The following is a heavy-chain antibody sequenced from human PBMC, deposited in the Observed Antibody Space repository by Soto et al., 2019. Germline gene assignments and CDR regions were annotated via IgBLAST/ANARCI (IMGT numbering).Heavy chain of an antibody. Sequence: QVQLVQSGAEVKKLGASVKVSCKASGYTFTAYYIHWVRQAPGQGLEWVGWINPNSGDTNYAQRFQGWVTVTGATSVTTAHMDLSSLRSDDRAVYYCARGGYTYGYGLDYWGQGTLVSVSS. CDR3: ARGGYTYGYGLDY. CDR1: GYTFTAYY. J-gene: IGHJ4*02. D-gene: IGHD5-18*01. V-gene: IGHV1-2*04. CDR2: INPNSGDT.